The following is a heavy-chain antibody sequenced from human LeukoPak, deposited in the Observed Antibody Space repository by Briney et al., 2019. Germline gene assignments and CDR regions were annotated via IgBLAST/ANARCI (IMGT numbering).Heavy chain of an antibody. D-gene: IGHD2-2*01. CDR2: INHSGST. Sequence: GSLRLSCAASGFTVSSNYMSWVRQPPGKGLEWIGEINHSGSTNYKPSLKSRVTISVDTSKNQFSLKLSSVTAADTAVYYCARALLGYCSSTSCSQFDYWGQGTLVTVSS. J-gene: IGHJ4*02. CDR3: ARALLGYCSSTSCSQFDY. CDR1: GFTVSSNY. V-gene: IGHV4-34*01.